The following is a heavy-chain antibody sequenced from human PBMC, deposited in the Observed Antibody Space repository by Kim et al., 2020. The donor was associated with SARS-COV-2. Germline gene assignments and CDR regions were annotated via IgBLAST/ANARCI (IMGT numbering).Heavy chain of an antibody. CDR1: GGSISSSSYY. V-gene: IGHV4-39*01. J-gene: IGHJ4*02. D-gene: IGHD3-22*01. Sequence: SETLSLTCTVSGGSISSSSYYWGWIRQPPGKGLEWIGSIYYSGSTYYNPSLKSRVTISVDTSKNQFSLKLSPVTAADTAVYYWARRGIARHRGYYYSDYWGQGTLITVSS. CDR3: ARRGIARHRGYYYSDY. CDR2: IYYSGST.